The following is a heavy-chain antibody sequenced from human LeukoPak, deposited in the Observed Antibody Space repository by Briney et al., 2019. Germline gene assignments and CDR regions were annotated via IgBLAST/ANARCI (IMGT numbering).Heavy chain of an antibody. Sequence: WIRQPPGKGLEWIGYIYYSGSTYYNPSLKSRVTISVDTSKNQFSLKLSSVTAADTAVYYCARVAVGAHPTDYWGQGTLVTVSS. J-gene: IGHJ4*02. CDR3: ARVAVGAHPTDY. D-gene: IGHD1-26*01. V-gene: IGHV4-30-4*08. CDR2: IYYSGST.